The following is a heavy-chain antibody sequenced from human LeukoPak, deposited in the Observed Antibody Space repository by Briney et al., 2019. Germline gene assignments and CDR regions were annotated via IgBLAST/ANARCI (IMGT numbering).Heavy chain of an antibody. CDR3: ARTSPFLTGYYLTVGAFDI. D-gene: IGHD3-9*01. CDR1: GFTFSSYW. CDR2: ISSSSSYI. J-gene: IGHJ3*02. V-gene: IGHV3-21*01. Sequence: GGSLRLSCAASGFTFSSYWMSWVRQAPGKGLEWVSSISSSSSYIYYADSVKGRFTISRDNAKNSLYLQMNSLRAEDTAVNYCARTSPFLTGYYLTVGAFDIWGQGTMVTVSS.